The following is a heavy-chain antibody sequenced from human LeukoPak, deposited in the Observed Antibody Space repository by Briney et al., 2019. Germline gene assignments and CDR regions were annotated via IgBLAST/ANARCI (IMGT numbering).Heavy chain of an antibody. J-gene: IGHJ3*01. D-gene: IGHD3-9*01. CDR3: ARFFDYSQEHEVFDF. Sequence: GGSLRLSCAASGFTFSSYSMNWVRQAPGKGLEWVSYISSSSGNIYYADSVKGRFTISRDNAKNSLYLQMNSLRDEDTAVYYGARFFDYSQEHEVFDFGGKGKRVTVFS. V-gene: IGHV3-48*02. CDR1: GFTFSSYS. CDR2: ISSSSGNI.